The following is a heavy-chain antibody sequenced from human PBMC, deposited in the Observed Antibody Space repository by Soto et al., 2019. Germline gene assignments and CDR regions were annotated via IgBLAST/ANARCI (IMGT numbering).Heavy chain of an antibody. D-gene: IGHD3-22*01. J-gene: IGHJ3*02. CDR3: AKPLRSPRYYDSSQDAFDI. CDR2: ISGSGGST. V-gene: IGHV3-23*01. CDR1: GFTFSSYA. Sequence: LRLSCAASGFTFSSYAMSWVRQAPGKGLEWVSAISGSGGSTYYADSVKGRFTISRDNSKNTLYLQMNSLRAEDTAVYYCAKPLRSPRYYDSSQDAFDIWGQGTMVTVSS.